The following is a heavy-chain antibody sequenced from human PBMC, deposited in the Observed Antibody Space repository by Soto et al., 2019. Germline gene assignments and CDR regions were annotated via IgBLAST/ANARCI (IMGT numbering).Heavy chain of an antibody. V-gene: IGHV3-23*01. J-gene: IGHJ6*02. CDR1: GFTFSSYA. Sequence: PGGSLRLSCAASGFTFSSYAMSWVRQAPGKGLEWVSAISGSGGSTYYADSVKGRFTISRDNSKNTLYLQMNSLRAEDTAVYYCAKEILGTGYYLYYYYGMDVWGQGTTVTVSS. D-gene: IGHD3-9*01. CDR3: AKEILGTGYYLYYYYGMDV. CDR2: ISGSGGST.